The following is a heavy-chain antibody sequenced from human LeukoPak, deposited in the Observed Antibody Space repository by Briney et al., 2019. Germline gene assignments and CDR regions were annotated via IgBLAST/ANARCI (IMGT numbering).Heavy chain of an antibody. Sequence: SETLSLTCTVSGGSISSGDYYWSWIRQPPGKGLEWIGYIYYSGSTYYNPSLKSRVTISVDTSKNQFSLKLSSVTAADTAVYYCARLRRNGGNVDYWGQGTLVTVSS. CDR1: GGSISSGDYY. V-gene: IGHV4-30-4*08. D-gene: IGHD4-23*01. CDR3: ARLRRNGGNVDY. J-gene: IGHJ4*02. CDR2: IYYSGST.